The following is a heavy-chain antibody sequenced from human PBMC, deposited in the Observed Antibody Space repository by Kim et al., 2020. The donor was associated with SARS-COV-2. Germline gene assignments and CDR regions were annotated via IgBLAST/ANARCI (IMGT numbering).Heavy chain of an antibody. V-gene: IGHV4-34*01. D-gene: IGHD1-26*01. J-gene: IGHJ4*01. CDR3: SAGSVRNNVDRSVGHFYY. Sequence: SETLSLTCDVSGESFNGYFWTWIRQTPGKGLEWIGQTNHNGFVNYNPSLKSRVNIQANSSQSQPSLKLKTVTAADTALYFCSAGSVRNNVDRSVGHFYY. CDR1: GESFNGYF. CDR2: TNHNGFV.